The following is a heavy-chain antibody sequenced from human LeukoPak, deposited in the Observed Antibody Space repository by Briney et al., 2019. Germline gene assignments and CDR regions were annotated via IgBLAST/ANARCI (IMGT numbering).Heavy chain of an antibody. Sequence: ASVTVSCMASGYTFTSYGISWVRQAPGQGLEWMGWISAYNGNTNYAQKLQGRVTMTTDTSTSTVYMELRSLRSDDTAVYYCAREVDYYDSSGYYGYWGQGTLVTVSS. CDR3: AREVDYYDSSGYYGY. J-gene: IGHJ4*02. CDR1: GYTFTSYG. V-gene: IGHV1-18*01. CDR2: ISAYNGNT. D-gene: IGHD3-22*01.